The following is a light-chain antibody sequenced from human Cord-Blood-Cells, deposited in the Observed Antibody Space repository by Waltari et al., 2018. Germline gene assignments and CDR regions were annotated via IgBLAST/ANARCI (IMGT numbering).Light chain of an antibody. CDR3: QQYNNWWT. CDR2: GAS. Sequence: DIVMTQSPATLSVSPGERATLSCRASQSVSSNLAWYQQKPGQAHRLLIYGASTRATGIPARFRGSGSGTEFTLTISSLQSEDFAVYYCQQYNNWWTFGQGTKVEIK. CDR1: QSVSSN. J-gene: IGKJ1*01. V-gene: IGKV3-15*01.